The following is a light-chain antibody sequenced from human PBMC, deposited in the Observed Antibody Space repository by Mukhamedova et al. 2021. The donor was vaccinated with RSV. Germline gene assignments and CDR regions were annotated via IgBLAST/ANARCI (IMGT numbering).Light chain of an antibody. CDR3: QQYENLPVT. J-gene: IGKJ4*01. CDR2: GAF. V-gene: IGKV1-33*01. Sequence: WYQRRVHGKAPKLLIYGAFSLQTGVPSRFSGRGFGTEFSLTIRGLQPEDFATYYCQQYENLPVTFGGGTKVEV.